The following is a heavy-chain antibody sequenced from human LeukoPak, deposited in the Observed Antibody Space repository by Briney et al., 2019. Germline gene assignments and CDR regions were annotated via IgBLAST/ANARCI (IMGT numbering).Heavy chain of an antibody. D-gene: IGHD4-11*01. CDR1: GDSIRSDH. CDR2: IHYSGNT. J-gene: IGHJ5*02. CDR3: ARDRATVTNDYWFDP. Sequence: SETLSLTCTVSGDSIRSDHWSWIRQPPGKGLEWIGYIHYSGNTKYNPSLKSRVTVSLDTSKKQFSLRLSSVAAADTAVYYCARDRATVTNDYWFDPWGQGTLVTVSS. V-gene: IGHV4-59*01.